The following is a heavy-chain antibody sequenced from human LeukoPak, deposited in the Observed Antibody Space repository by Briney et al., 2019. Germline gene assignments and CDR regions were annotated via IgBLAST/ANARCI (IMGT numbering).Heavy chain of an antibody. CDR3: AKGPFGYEVGRGVVIPWDY. V-gene: IGHV3-23*01. CDR1: GFMFSSYA. D-gene: IGHD3-10*01. Sequence: GGSLRLSCAASGFMFSSYAMSWVRQAPGKGLEWVSAISGSGGSTYYADSVKGRFTISRDNSKDTLYLQMNSLRAEDTAVYYLAKGPFGYEVGRGVVIPWDYWGQGTLVTVSS. J-gene: IGHJ4*02. CDR2: ISGSGGST.